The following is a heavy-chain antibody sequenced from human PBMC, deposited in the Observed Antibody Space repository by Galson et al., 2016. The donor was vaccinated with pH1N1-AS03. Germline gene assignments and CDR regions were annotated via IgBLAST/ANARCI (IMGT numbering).Heavy chain of an antibody. J-gene: IGHJ6*02. Sequence: SLRLSCAASGFTFSNAWMSWVRQAPGKGLEWVGRLKSKFDGETADYAAPVKGRFTISRDDSKKMLYLQMNNLKTEDTAMYYCTTDDGPYYGLDVWGQGTTVTVSS. CDR1: GFTFSNAW. CDR3: TTDDGPYYGLDV. V-gene: IGHV3-15*01. D-gene: IGHD5-24*01. CDR2: LKSKFDGETA.